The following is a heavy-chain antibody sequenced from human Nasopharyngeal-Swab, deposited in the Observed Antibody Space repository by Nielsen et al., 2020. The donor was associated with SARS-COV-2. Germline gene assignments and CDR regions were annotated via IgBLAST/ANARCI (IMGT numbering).Heavy chain of an antibody. CDR2: ISAYNGNT. J-gene: IGHJ6*02. Sequence: ASVKVSCKASGYTFTSYGISWVRQAPGQGLEWMGWISAYNGNTNYAQKLQGRVTMTTDTSTSTAYMELRSLRSEDTAVYYCARDEESWMLAGRLGGDGYYYGMDVWGQGTTVTVSS. V-gene: IGHV1-18*01. CDR3: ARDEESWMLAGRLGGDGYYYGMDV. CDR1: GYTFTSYG. D-gene: IGHD2-8*01.